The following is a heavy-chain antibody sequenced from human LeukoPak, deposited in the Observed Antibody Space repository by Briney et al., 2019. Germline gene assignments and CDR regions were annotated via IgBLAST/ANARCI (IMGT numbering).Heavy chain of an antibody. Sequence: GGSLRLSCAASGFTVSSGYMGWVRQAPGKGLEWVSVIYSGGSTYYADSVKGRFTISRDKSKNTVYLQMNSLRFEDTAMYYCARNWFDPWGQGTLVTVSS. CDR1: GFTVSSGY. J-gene: IGHJ5*02. CDR2: IYSGGST. CDR3: ARNWFDP. V-gene: IGHV3-53*05.